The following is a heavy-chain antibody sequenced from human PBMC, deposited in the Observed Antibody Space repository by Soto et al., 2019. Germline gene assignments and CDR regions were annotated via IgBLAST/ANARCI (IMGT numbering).Heavy chain of an antibody. V-gene: IGHV3-66*01. CDR2: IYSGGST. CDR1: GFTVSSNY. J-gene: IGHJ4*02. Sequence: EVQLVESGGGLVQPGGSLRLSCAASGFTVSSNYMSWVRQAPGKGLEWVSVIYSGGSTYYADSVKGRFTISRDNSKNTLYLQMNSLRAEDTAVYYCASTGGYSRGFTDYWGQGTLVTVSS. D-gene: IGHD6-19*01. CDR3: ASTGGYSRGFTDY.